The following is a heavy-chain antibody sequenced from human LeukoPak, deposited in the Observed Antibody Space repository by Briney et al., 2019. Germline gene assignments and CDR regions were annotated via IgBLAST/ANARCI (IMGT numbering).Heavy chain of an antibody. CDR1: GYTFTSYD. CDR3: ARRRRGYCSSTSCYRGWFDP. Sequence: ASVKVSCKASGYTFTSYDINWVRQATGQGLEWMGWVNPNSGNTGYAQKFQGRVTMTRNTSISTAYMELSSLRSEDTAVYYCARRRRGYCSSTSCYRGWFDPWGQGTLVTVSS. CDR2: VNPNSGNT. V-gene: IGHV1-8*01. J-gene: IGHJ5*02. D-gene: IGHD2-2*02.